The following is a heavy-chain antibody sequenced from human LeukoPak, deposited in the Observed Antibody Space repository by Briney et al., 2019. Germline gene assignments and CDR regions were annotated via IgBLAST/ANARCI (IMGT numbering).Heavy chain of an antibody. CDR3: ARLSPLERTGSSYYHALDV. CDR1: GGPLRSLY. D-gene: IGHD1-1*01. J-gene: IGHJ6*02. CDR2: THHSGKT. Sequence: KPSETLSLTFTVSGGPLRSLYRSWVRPPPGKGLDWIGYTHHSGKTNYNPSLQSRVSISIDTSKNQFTLKLPSVTAADTAVYYCARLSPLERTGSSYYHALDVWGQGTTVTVAS. V-gene: IGHV4-59*01.